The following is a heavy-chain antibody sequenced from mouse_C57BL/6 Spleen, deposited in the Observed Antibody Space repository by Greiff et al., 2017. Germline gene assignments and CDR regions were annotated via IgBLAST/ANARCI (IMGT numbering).Heavy chain of an antibody. J-gene: IGHJ3*01. CDR2: ISDGGSYT. CDR1: GFTFSSYA. D-gene: IGHD1-1*01. CDR3: ARDYYGSSSFAY. Sequence: EVQLMESGGGLVKPGGSLKLSCAASGFTFSSYAMSWVRQTPEKRLEWVATISDGGSYTYYPDNVKGRFTISRDNAKNNLYLQMSHLKSEDTAMYYCARDYYGSSSFAYWGQGTLVTVSA. V-gene: IGHV5-4*01.